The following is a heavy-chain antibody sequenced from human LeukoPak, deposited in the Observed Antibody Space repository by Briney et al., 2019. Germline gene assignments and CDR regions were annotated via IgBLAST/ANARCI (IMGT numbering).Heavy chain of an antibody. CDR1: GGSISSGSYY. V-gene: IGHV4-61*02. CDR2: IYTSGST. CDR3: ARGGPRVDY. D-gene: IGHD3-16*01. Sequence: PPETLSLTRTVSGGSISSGSYYWSWIRQPAGKGLEWIGRIYTSGSTNYNPSLKSRVTISVDTSKNQFSLKLSSVTAADTAVYYCARGGPRVDYWGQGTLVTVSS. J-gene: IGHJ4*02.